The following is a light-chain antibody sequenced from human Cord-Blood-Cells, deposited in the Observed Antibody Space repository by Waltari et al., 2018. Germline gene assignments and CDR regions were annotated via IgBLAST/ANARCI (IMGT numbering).Light chain of an antibody. CDR3: QSADSSGTWV. CDR2: KDS. J-gene: IGLJ3*02. V-gene: IGLV3-25*02. CDR1: ALPKHY. Sequence: SYELTQPPSVSVSPGQTARITCSGDALPKHYADWYQQKPGQAPVLVIYKDSERPSGIPERFSGSSSGTTVTLTISGVQAEDEADYYCQSADSSGTWVFGGGTKLTVL.